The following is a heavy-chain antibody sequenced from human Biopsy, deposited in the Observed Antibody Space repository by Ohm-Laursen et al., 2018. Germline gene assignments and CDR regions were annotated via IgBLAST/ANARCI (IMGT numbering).Heavy chain of an antibody. CDR3: VRGVDYYDPYHYYALDV. D-gene: IGHD3-22*01. CDR1: GESFNGYY. V-gene: IGHV4-34*01. Sequence: GTLSLTCAVYGESFNGYYWSWIRHTPGKGLERIGEINHSGRTNYNPSLKSRVTISVDTSKNQFSLKVRSVTAADTAVYYCVRGVDYYDPYHYYALDVWGQGTTVTVSS. J-gene: IGHJ6*02. CDR2: INHSGRT.